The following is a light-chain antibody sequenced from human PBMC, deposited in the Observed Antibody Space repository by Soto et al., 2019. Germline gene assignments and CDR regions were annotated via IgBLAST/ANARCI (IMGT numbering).Light chain of an antibody. Sequence: FMLTQPHSVSESPGKTVTISCTRSSGSIASNYVQWYQQRPGSAPTTVIYDDNQRRSGVPDRFSGSIDSSSNSASLTISGLQTEDEADYYCQSYDSSSLWVFGGWTKLTVL. J-gene: IGLJ3*02. CDR1: SGSIASNY. CDR2: DDN. V-gene: IGLV6-57*03. CDR3: QSYDSSSLWV.